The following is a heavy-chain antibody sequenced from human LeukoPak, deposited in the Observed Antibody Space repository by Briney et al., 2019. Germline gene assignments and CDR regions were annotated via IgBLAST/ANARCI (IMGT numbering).Heavy chain of an antibody. J-gene: IGHJ4*02. CDR1: GYSISSGYY. V-gene: IGHV4-38-2*01. Sequence: PSETLSLTCAVSGYSISSGYYWGWIRQHPGKGLEWIGSIYHSGSTYYNPSLKSRVTISVDTSKNQFSLKLSSVTAADTAVYYCAREMATTRMGYFDYWGQGTLVTVSS. CDR3: AREMATTRMGYFDY. D-gene: IGHD5-24*01. CDR2: IYHSGST.